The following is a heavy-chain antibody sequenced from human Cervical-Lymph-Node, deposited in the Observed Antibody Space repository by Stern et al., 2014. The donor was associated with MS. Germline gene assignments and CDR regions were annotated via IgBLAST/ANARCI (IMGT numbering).Heavy chain of an antibody. V-gene: IGHV4-31*03. CDR1: GGSISSGGYY. CDR3: ARVLEDDLTDWYFDL. CDR2: IYYSGSTT. Sequence: QVQLQESGPGLVKPSQTLSLTCTVSGGSISSGGYYWSWIRQLPGKGLEWIGYIYYSGSTTYQNPSLKSRLIISVDSSKNQFSLKLNSVTAADTAVYYCARVLEDDLTDWYFDLWGRGTLVTVSA. J-gene: IGHJ2*01. D-gene: IGHD3/OR15-3a*01.